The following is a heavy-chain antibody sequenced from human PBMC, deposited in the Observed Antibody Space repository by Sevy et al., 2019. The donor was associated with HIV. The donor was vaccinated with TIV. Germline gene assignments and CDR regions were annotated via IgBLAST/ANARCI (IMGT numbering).Heavy chain of an antibody. D-gene: IGHD6-19*01. J-gene: IGHJ4*02. Sequence: GGSLRLSCAASGFTFSTYGLSWVRQAPGKGLEWVSAISGSGGSTYYADSVKGRFTISRDNSKNTLYLKMNSLRAEDTAVYYCATHSGQWLFTAVFDYWGQGTLVTVSS. CDR3: ATHSGQWLFTAVFDY. CDR2: ISGSGGST. V-gene: IGHV3-23*01. CDR1: GFTFSTYG.